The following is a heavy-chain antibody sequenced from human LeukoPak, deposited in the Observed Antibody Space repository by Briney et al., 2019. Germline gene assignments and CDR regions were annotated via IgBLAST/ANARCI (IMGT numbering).Heavy chain of an antibody. Sequence: MPSETLSLTCTVSGGSISSYYWSWIRQPPGEGLEWIGYIYYSGSTNYNPSLKSRVTISVDTSKNQFSLKLSSVTAADTAVYYCARVRDDFWSGYYIPGFDYWGQGTLVTVSS. CDR2: IYYSGST. CDR3: ARVRDDFWSGYYIPGFDY. D-gene: IGHD3-3*01. CDR1: GGSISSYY. J-gene: IGHJ4*02. V-gene: IGHV4-59*01.